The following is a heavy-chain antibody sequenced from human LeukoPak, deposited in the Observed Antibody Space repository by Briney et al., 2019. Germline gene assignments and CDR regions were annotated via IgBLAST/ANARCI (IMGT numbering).Heavy chain of an antibody. D-gene: IGHD3-22*01. V-gene: IGHV3-23*01. CDR1: GFIFRSYA. CDR3: ANYYYDTSGYKN. J-gene: IGHJ4*02. CDR2: ISSSGGRT. Sequence: GGSLRPSCAASGFIFRSYAMSWVRQAPGKGLEWVSGISSSGGRTFCADSVKGRFTISRDNSKNTLYLQMNSLRAEDTAVYYCANYYYDTSGYKNWGQGTLVTVSS.